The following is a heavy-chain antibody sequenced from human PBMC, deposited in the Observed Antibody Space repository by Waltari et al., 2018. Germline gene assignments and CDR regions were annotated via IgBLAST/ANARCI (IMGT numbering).Heavy chain of an antibody. D-gene: IGHD2-21*01. CDR3: ARELPGLGYFDA. CDR2: LYISGSS. Sequence: QVQLQESGPGLVRPSETLSLICTVSGDSITNYLWTWIRQPAGKGLEWIGRLYISGSSNYNSSLKSRVTMSLDASKNQFSLKLISVTAADTALYYCARELPGLGYFDAWGQGILVTVSS. V-gene: IGHV4-4*07. CDR1: GDSITNYL. J-gene: IGHJ4*02.